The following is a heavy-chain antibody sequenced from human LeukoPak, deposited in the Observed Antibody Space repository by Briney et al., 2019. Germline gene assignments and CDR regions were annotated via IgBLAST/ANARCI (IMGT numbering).Heavy chain of an antibody. CDR2: IWYDGSNK. D-gene: IGHD3-10*01. CDR1: GFTFSTYS. Sequence: PGRSLRLSCAASGFTFSTYSMHWVRQAPGKGLEWLTDIWYDGSNKYYTDSVKGRFTISRDNSKNTLYLQMSSLRAEDTAVYYCARDSNSYGSGATIDYWGQGTLVTVSS. J-gene: IGHJ4*02. CDR3: ARDSNSYGSGATIDY. V-gene: IGHV3-33*01.